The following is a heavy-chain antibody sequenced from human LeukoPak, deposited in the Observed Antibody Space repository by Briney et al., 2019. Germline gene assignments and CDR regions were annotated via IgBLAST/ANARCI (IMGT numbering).Heavy chain of an antibody. CDR2: IYYSGRT. CDR1: GDSVSRSDSY. CDR3: ARRRYYDSSGYLE. V-gene: IGHV4-39*01. J-gene: IGHJ1*01. Sequence: SEPLSLTCTLFGDSVSRSDSYWDWIRQPPGKGLEWIGTIYYSGRTDYSPSFKSRVALSVDMYNNQFSLTLSSVTAADPALYFCARRRYYDSSGYLEWGQGTLVTVSS. D-gene: IGHD3-22*01.